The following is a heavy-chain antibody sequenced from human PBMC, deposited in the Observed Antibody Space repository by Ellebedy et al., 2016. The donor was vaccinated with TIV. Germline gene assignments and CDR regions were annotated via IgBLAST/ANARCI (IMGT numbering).Heavy chain of an antibody. J-gene: IGHJ5*02. CDR3: ARRRYSRGGYNWFNP. CDR1: GGSISSSSYY. Sequence: MPSETLSLTCTVSGGSISSSSYYWGWIRQPPGQAPEWLGSIHYSWSTYYNPSLKSRVTISVDTSKNQFSLKLSSVTAADPAVYYCARRRYSRGGYNWFNPWGQGTLITVSS. CDR2: IHYSWST. D-gene: IGHD6-19*01. V-gene: IGHV4-39*01.